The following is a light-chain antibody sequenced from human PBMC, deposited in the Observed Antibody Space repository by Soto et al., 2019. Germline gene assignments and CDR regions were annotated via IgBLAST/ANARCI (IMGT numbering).Light chain of an antibody. CDR3: QQYSSGM. J-gene: IGKJ1*01. V-gene: IGKV3-20*01. CDR2: GAS. Sequence: IVLTQSPGTLSLSPGERATLSCRASQSVDSNYLAWYQQKPGQAPRLLIYGASRRATGIPDRFSGGGSGTDFTLTISRLEPEDVAVYYWQQYSSGMFGQGTKVEIK. CDR1: QSVDSNY.